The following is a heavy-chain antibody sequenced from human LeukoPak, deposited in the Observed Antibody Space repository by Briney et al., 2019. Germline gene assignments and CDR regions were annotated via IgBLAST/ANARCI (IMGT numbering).Heavy chain of an antibody. V-gene: IGHV4-39*07. CDR1: GGSISSSSSYY. CDR3: ARGRVTVVRGPLDY. Sequence: SETLSLTCTVSGGSISSSSSYYWGWIRQPPGTGLEWIGTIYYSGNTYYNPSLKSRVTISVDTSKNQFSLKLNSVTAADTAVYYCARGRVTVVRGPLDYWGQGTLVTVSS. D-gene: IGHD3-10*01. CDR2: IYYSGNT. J-gene: IGHJ4*02.